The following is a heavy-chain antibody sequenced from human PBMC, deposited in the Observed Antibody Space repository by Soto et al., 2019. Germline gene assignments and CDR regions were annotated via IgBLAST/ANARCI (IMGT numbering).Heavy chain of an antibody. CDR3: ARAWGRVFDY. D-gene: IGHD3-16*01. V-gene: IGHV4-59*01. CDR1: GGSISSYY. Sequence: QVQLQESGPGLVKPSETLSLTCTVSGGSISSYYWSWIRQPPGKGLERIGYIYYSGSTNYNSSLKSRVTISVDTSKNQFSLKLSSVTAADTAVYYCARAWGRVFDYWGQGTLVTVSS. CDR2: IYYSGST. J-gene: IGHJ4*02.